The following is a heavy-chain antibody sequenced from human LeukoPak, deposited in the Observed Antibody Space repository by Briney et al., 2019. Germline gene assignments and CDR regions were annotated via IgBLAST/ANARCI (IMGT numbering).Heavy chain of an antibody. Sequence: GGSLRISCASTGFSFSVYYMSWIRQAPGKGLEWVSFISSSNSDIYYADSVKGRFTISRDNAKNSLYLKMNSLRAEDTAVYYCARDPQAVDGTYYFDYWGQGTLVTVSS. CDR2: ISSSNSDI. V-gene: IGHV3-11*06. CDR3: ARDPQAVDGTYYFDY. CDR1: GFSFSVYY. J-gene: IGHJ4*02. D-gene: IGHD6-19*01.